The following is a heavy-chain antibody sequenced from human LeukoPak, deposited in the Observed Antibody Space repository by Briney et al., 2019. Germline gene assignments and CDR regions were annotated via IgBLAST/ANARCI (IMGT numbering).Heavy chain of an antibody. V-gene: IGHV4-59*01. D-gene: IGHD6-19*01. Sequence: SETLSLTCTVSGGSISSYYWSWIRQPPGKGLEWIGYIYYSGSTNYNPSLKSRVTISVDTSKNQFSLKLSSVTAADTAVYYCARGTGYSGGWFAYWGQGTLVTVSS. CDR2: IYYSGST. CDR1: GGSISSYY. J-gene: IGHJ5*01. CDR3: ARGTGYSGGWFAY.